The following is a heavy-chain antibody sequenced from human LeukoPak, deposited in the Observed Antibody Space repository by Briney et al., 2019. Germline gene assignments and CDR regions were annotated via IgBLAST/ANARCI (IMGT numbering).Heavy chain of an antibody. J-gene: IGHJ4*02. V-gene: IGHV4-34*01. CDR3: ARRGTIGTTTVDY. CDR2: INHSGST. D-gene: IGHD1-1*01. Sequence: PSETLSLTCAVYGESFSGYYWTWIRQPPGKGLEWIGQINHSGSTSYNPSLKSRVTISVATSKNQFSLGLNSVTAADTAVYYCARRGTIGTTTVDYWGQGTPVTVSS. CDR1: GESFSGYY.